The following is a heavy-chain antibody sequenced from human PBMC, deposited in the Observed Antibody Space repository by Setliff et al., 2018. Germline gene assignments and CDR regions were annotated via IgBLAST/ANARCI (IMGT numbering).Heavy chain of an antibody. CDR3: ARAGNTAMGGDY. V-gene: IGHV1-69*10. Sequence: GASVKVSCKASGGTFSSYAISWVRQAPGQGLEWMGGIIPILGIANYAQKFQGRVTITADKSTSTAYMELSSLRSEDTAVYYCARAGNTAMGGDYWGQGTLVTVSP. CDR2: IIPILGIA. J-gene: IGHJ4*02. D-gene: IGHD5-18*01. CDR1: GGTFSSYA.